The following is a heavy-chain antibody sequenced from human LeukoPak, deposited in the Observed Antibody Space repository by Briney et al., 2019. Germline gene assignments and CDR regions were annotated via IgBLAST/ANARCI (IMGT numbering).Heavy chain of an antibody. J-gene: IGHJ6*03. D-gene: IGHD2-2*01. CDR1: GYTFTGYY. Sequence: ASVKVSCKASGYTFTGYYMHWVRQAPGQGLVWMGRINPNSGGTNYAQKFQGRVTMTRDTSISTAYMELSRLRSDDTAVYYCARDGQLLMQYYYYYYMDVWGKGTTVTVSS. CDR2: INPNSGGT. V-gene: IGHV1-2*06. CDR3: ARDGQLLMQYYYYYYMDV.